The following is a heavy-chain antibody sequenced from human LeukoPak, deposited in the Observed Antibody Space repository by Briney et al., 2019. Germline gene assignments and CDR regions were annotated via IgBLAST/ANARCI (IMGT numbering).Heavy chain of an antibody. CDR3: ARGHYYDLWHYFDY. Sequence: TGESLRLSCAASGFTFSSYEMNWVRQAPGKGLEWVSYISSSGSTIYYADSVKGRFTISRDNAKNSLYLQMNSLRAEDTAVYYCARGHYYDLWHYFDYWGQGTLVTVSS. J-gene: IGHJ4*02. CDR1: GFTFSSYE. CDR2: ISSSGSTI. D-gene: IGHD3-22*01. V-gene: IGHV3-48*03.